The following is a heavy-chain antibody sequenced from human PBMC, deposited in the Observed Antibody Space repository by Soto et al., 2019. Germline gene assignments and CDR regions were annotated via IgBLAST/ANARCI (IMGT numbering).Heavy chain of an antibody. J-gene: IGHJ4*02. Sequence: PGESLKISCKGSGYIFANDWIAWVRQMPGKGLEWMGIIFPGDSDTRYSPSFQGQVTISADKSTNTAYLQWSSLKASDTAVYYRARRAAAHPYFDFWGQGALVTVSS. V-gene: IGHV5-51*01. CDR1: GYIFANDW. D-gene: IGHD6-6*01. CDR2: IFPGDSDT. CDR3: ARRAAAHPYFDF.